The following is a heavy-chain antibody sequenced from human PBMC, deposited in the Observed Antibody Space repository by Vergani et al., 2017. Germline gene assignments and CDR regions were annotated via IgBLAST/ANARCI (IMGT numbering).Heavy chain of an antibody. Sequence: QVQVVQSGAEVKKSGASVKVSCKTSGYPFSNYYLHWVRQAPGQGLEWMGIINPSGGHTNYAQKFQGRVTMTRDTSTSTIYMELSSLRSEDTAIYYCARGDYCILTGYRYWGQGTLVTVSA. D-gene: IGHD3-9*01. V-gene: IGHV1-46*03. CDR2: INPSGGHT. J-gene: IGHJ4*02. CDR1: GYPFSNYY. CDR3: ARGDYCILTGYRY.